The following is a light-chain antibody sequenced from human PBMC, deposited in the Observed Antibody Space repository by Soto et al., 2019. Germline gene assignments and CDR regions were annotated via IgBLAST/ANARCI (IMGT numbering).Light chain of an antibody. CDR3: QQSYSPKT. Sequence: DIQMTQSPSSLSASVGDRVTITCRASQSISSYLNWYQQKPGKAPKLLIYAASSLQSGVPSRFSGSGSGTDFTLTISSLQPEDFATYYCQQSYSPKTFGQGIKVEIK. CDR1: QSISSY. V-gene: IGKV1-39*01. J-gene: IGKJ1*01. CDR2: AAS.